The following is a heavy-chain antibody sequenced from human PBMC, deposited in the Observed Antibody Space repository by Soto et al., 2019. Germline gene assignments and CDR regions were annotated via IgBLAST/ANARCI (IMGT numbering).Heavy chain of an antibody. Sequence: QVQLQESGPGLVKPSETLSLTCTVSGGSISSYYWSWIRQPPGKGLEWIGYIYYSGSTNYNPSLKTRVTISVDTSTNQFSLKLSSVTAADTAVYYCAVGATTKYVMDVWGQGTTVTVSS. V-gene: IGHV4-59*08. CDR2: IYYSGST. CDR3: AVGATTKYVMDV. J-gene: IGHJ6*02. D-gene: IGHD1-26*01. CDR1: GGSISSYY.